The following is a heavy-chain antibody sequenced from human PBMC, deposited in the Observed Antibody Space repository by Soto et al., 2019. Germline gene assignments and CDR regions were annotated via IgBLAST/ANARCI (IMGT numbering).Heavy chain of an antibody. CDR2: ITRDGGT. J-gene: IGHJ6*02. CDR1: GFTFSSHF. CDR3: ARFLVETRAAGWGKRMDV. Sequence: VQLLESGGGLAQPGGSLRLSCAASGFTFSSHFMTWVRQAPGKGLQWVSTITRDGGTYYADYVKGRFTISRDNSRNTEHLKRNSLGAEATAVHYCARFLVETRAAGWGKRMDVWGQGTTVIVSS. D-gene: IGHD2-15*01. V-gene: IGHV3-23*01.